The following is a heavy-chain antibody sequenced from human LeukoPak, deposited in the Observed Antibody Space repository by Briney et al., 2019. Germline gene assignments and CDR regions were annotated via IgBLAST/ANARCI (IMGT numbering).Heavy chain of an antibody. Sequence: PGGSLRLSCAASGFTFSSYGMHWVRQAPGKGLEWVAFIRYDGSNKYYAASVKGRFTISRDNSKNTLYLQMNSLRAEDTAVYYCANGGYDYGLYWGQGTLVTVSS. J-gene: IGHJ4*02. CDR1: GFTFSSYG. D-gene: IGHD5-12*01. V-gene: IGHV3-30*02. CDR2: IRYDGSNK. CDR3: ANGGYDYGLY.